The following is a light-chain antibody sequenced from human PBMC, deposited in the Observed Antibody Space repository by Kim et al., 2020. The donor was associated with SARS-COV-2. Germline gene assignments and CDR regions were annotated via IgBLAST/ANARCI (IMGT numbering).Light chain of an antibody. J-gene: IGLJ3*02. V-gene: IGLV1-40*01. Sequence: QTVTISCTGSSSNIGAGYDVHWYQQLPGTAPKVLIYGNINRPSGVPDRFSGSKSGTSASLAITGLQAEDEADYYCQSYDSSLSGWVFGGGTQLTVL. CDR1: SSNIGAGYD. CDR2: GNI. CDR3: QSYDSSLSGWV.